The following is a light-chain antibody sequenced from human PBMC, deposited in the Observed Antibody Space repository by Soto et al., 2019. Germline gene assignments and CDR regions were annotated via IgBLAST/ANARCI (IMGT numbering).Light chain of an antibody. J-gene: IGLJ2*01. Sequence: SYELTQPPSVSGAPGQTARIACGGTNIGVKSVHWYQQKPGQAPVVVVHDDSDRPSGIPERFSGSISGNTATLTISRVEAGDEADYYCQVWDITSVHPVVFGGGTKLTVL. CDR1: NIGVKS. CDR3: QVWDITSVHPVV. V-gene: IGLV3-21*02. CDR2: DDS.